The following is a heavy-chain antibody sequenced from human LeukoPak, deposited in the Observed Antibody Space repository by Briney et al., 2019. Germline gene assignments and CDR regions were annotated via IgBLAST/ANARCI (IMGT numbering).Heavy chain of an antibody. CDR2: ISGSGGST. V-gene: IGHV3-23*01. Sequence: GGTPRLSCAASGFTFSSYGMSRVRQAPGKGLEWVSAISGSGGSTYYADSVKGRFTISRDNSKNTLYLQMNSLRAEDTAVYYCAKGPFYDYVWGSSDYFDYWGQGTLVTVSS. CDR1: GFTFSSYG. D-gene: IGHD3-16*01. J-gene: IGHJ4*02. CDR3: AKGPFYDYVWGSSDYFDY.